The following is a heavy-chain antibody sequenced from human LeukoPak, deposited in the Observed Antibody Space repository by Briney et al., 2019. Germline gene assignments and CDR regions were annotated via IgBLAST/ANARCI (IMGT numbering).Heavy chain of an antibody. CDR2: IYYSGST. CDR3: ARLGYCSSTSCYGDY. J-gene: IGHJ4*02. CDR1: GGSISSYY. Sequence: SETLSLTCTVSGGSISSYYWGWIRQPPGKGLAWIGYIYYSGSTNYNPSLKSRVTMSVDTSKNQFSLKLSSVTAADTAVYYCARLGYCSSTSCYGDYWGQGTLVTVSS. D-gene: IGHD2-2*01. V-gene: IGHV4-59*01.